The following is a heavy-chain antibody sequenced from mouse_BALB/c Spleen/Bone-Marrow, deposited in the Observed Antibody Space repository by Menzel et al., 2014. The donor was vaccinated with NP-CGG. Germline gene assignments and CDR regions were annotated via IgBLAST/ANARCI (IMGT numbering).Heavy chain of an antibody. CDR3: ARRYGSSYNYWYFDV. D-gene: IGHD1-1*01. J-gene: IGHJ1*01. V-gene: IGHV1-18*01. Sequence: LVESGASVKISCKTSGYTFTEYTMHWVKQSHGKSLEWIGGINPNNGGSSYNQKFKGKATLTVDKSSSTAYMELRSLTSEDSAVYYCARRYGSSYNYWYFDVWGAGTTVTVSS. CDR2: INPNNGGS. CDR1: GYTFTEYT.